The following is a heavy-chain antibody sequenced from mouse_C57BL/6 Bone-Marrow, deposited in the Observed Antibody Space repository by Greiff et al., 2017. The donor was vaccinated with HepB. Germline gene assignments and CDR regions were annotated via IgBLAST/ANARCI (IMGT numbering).Heavy chain of an antibody. V-gene: IGHV1-50*01. Sequence: QVQLQQPGAELVKPGASVKLSCKASGYTFTSYWMQWVKQRPGQGLEWIGEIDPSDSYTNYNQKFKGKATLTVDTSSSTAYMQLSSLTSEDSAVYYCARKGLSSYAMDYWGQGTSVTVSS. J-gene: IGHJ4*01. CDR2: IDPSDSYT. CDR1: GYTFTSYW. CDR3: ARKGLSSYAMDY.